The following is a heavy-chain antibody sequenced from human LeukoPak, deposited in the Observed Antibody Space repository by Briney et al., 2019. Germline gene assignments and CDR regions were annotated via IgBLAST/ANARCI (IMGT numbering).Heavy chain of an antibody. D-gene: IGHD6-13*01. CDR3: ATSGRPDLPGIASDY. V-gene: IGHV3-30-3*01. CDR2: ISYDGSNK. Sequence: GRSLRLSCAASGFTFDDYAMHWVRQAPGKGLEWVAVISYDGSNKYYADSVKGRFTISRDNSKNTLYLQMNSLRAEDTAVYYCATSGRPDLPGIASDYWGQGTLVTVSS. CDR1: GFTFDDYA. J-gene: IGHJ4*02.